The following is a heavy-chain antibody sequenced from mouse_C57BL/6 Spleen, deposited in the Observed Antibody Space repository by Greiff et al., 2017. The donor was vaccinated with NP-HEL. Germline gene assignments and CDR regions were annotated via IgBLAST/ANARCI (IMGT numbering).Heavy chain of an antibody. CDR2: IDPEDGDT. CDR1: GFNIKDYY. Sequence: EVQLQQSGAELVRPGASVKLSCTASGFNIKDYYMHWVKQRPEQGLEWIGRIDPEDGDTEYAPKFQGKATMTADTSSNTAYLQLSSLTAEDTAVYYCTTWEGWNAMDYWGQGTSVTVSS. V-gene: IGHV14-1*01. J-gene: IGHJ4*01. D-gene: IGHD1-1*02. CDR3: TTWEGWNAMDY.